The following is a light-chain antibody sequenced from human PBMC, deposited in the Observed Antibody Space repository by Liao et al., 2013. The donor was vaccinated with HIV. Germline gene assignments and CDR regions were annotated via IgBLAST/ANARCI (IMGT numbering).Light chain of an antibody. CDR1: KLGDKF. Sequence: YELTQPPSVSVSPGHTASITCSGDKLGDKFATWYQQKPGQSPVLVIHQDIKRPSGIPERFSGSNSGNTATLTISGTQAMDEADYYCQTWDSNTAFFGGGTKLTVL. CDR2: QDI. V-gene: IGLV3-1*01. CDR3: QTWDSNTAF. J-gene: IGLJ2*01.